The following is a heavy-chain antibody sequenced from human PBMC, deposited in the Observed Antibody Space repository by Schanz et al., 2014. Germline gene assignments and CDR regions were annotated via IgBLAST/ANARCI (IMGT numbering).Heavy chain of an antibody. CDR2: MNPSGGST. CDR3: AREVGLYDRGWFDP. D-gene: IGHD3-22*01. V-gene: IGHV1-46*01. J-gene: IGHJ5*02. Sequence: QVQLVQSGAEVKKPGASVKVSCKASGYTFTSYDFNWVRQAPGQGLEWMGWMNPSGGSTTYAQKFQGRVTMTRDTSTSTVYMELSSLRSEDTAVYYCAREVGLYDRGWFDPWGQGTLVTVSS. CDR1: GYTFTSYD.